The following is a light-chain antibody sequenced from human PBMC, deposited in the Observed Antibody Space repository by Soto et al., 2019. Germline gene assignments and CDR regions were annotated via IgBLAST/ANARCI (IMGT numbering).Light chain of an antibody. CDR2: DVG. Sequence: QPVLTQPASVSGSPGRSIAITCTGNSMDVGSYNYVSWYQQHPGKAPKLMIYDVGNRLSGVSDGFSGSKSGNTASLTISGLSAEDEADYFCNSYTTSSTYVFGAGTKVRVL. V-gene: IGLV2-14*03. J-gene: IGLJ1*01. CDR3: NSYTTSSTYV. CDR1: SMDVGSYNY.